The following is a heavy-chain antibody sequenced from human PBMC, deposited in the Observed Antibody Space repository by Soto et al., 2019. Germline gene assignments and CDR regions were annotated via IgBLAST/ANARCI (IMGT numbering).Heavy chain of an antibody. J-gene: IGHJ4*02. CDR1: GGSIRGFN. CDR3: ARWTYCGGDCYWLDF. Sequence: SKTLPLANTIYGGSIRGFNRDGSRQPPGKGLEWIGNIYYSGSANYDPSLRSRVTISLNTSKNQFSLNLNSVTAADTAIYYCARWTYCGGDCYWLDFWGQGTLVTVS. CDR2: IYYSGSA. V-gene: IGHV4-59*01. D-gene: IGHD2-21*02.